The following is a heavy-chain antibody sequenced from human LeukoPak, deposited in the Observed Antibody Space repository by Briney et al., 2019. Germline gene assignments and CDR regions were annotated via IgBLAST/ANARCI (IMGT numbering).Heavy chain of an antibody. CDR3: ARTTEAHSWRTRYYDYYMDV. Sequence: SETLSLTCTVSGGSISSSSYYWGWIRQPPGKGLEWIANIYYSGSTYYNPSLKSRVTISVDTSKNQFSLKLSSVTAADTAVYYCARTTEAHSWRTRYYDYYMDVWGKGTTVTVSS. CDR2: IYYSGST. J-gene: IGHJ6*03. V-gene: IGHV4-39*07. D-gene: IGHD6-13*01. CDR1: GGSISSSSYY.